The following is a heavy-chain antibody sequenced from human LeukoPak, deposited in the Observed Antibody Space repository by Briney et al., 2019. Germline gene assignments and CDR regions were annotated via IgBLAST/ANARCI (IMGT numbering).Heavy chain of an antibody. J-gene: IGHJ5*02. V-gene: IGHV4-59*01. CDR2: IYYSGST. Sequence: PSETLSLTCTVSGGSISSYYWSWIRQPPGKGLEWIGYIYYSGSTNYNPSLKSRVTISVDTSKNQFSLKLSSVTAADTAVYYCARGNFQGLCSFRYNWFDPWGQGTLVTVSS. CDR1: GGSISSYY. D-gene: IGHD1-7*01. CDR3: ARGNFQGLCSFRYNWFDP.